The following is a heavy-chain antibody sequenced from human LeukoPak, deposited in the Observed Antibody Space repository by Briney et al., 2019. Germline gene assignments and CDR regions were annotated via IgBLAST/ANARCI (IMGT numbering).Heavy chain of an antibody. V-gene: IGHV3-33*01. CDR3: GSSDASAYYQSIDY. D-gene: IGHD1-26*01. J-gene: IGHJ4*02. CDR2: IWFDGSNK. CDR1: GFTSSNNG. Sequence: GTSLRLSCAASGFTSSNNGMHWVRQAPDKGLEWLALIWFDGSNKYYADPVKGRFTISRDNSKKTLYLQMNSLRAEDTAVYYCGSSDASAYYQSIDYWGQGTPVTVSS.